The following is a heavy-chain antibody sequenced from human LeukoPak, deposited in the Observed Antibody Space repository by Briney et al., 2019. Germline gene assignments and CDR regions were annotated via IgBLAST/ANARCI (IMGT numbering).Heavy chain of an antibody. CDR2: FDPEDGET. CDR1: GYTLTELS. CDR3: ATGTGGLWSGYHAFDP. J-gene: IGHJ5*02. Sequence: ASVKVSCKVSGYTLTELSMHWVRQAPGKGLEWMGGFDPEDGETIYAQKFQGRVTMTEDTSTDTAYMELSSLRSEDTAVYYCATGTGGLWSGYHAFDPWGQGTLVTVSS. V-gene: IGHV1-24*01. D-gene: IGHD3-3*01.